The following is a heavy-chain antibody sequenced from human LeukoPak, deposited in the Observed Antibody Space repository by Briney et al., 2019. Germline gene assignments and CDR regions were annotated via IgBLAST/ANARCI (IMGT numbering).Heavy chain of an antibody. J-gene: IGHJ4*02. CDR2: IRYDGSNK. Sequence: QPGGSLRLSCAASGFTFSSYGMHWVRQAPGKGLEWVAFIRYDGSNKYYADSVKGRFTISRDNSKNTLYLQMNSLRAEDTAVYYCAKSNSYDSSGYSFDYWGQGTPVTVSS. V-gene: IGHV3-30*02. CDR1: GFTFSSYG. D-gene: IGHD3-22*01. CDR3: AKSNSYDSSGYSFDY.